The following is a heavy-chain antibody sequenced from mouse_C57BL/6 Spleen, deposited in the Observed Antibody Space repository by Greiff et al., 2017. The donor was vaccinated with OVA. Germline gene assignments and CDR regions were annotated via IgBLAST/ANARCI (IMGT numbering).Heavy chain of an antibody. CDR2: IDPSDSYT. J-gene: IGHJ2*01. Sequence: VQLQQPGAELVMPGASVKLSCKASGYTFTSYWMHWVKQRPGQGLEWIGEIDPSDSYTNYNQKFKGKSTLTVDKSSSTAYMQLSSLTSEDSAVYYCARGDGGPYFDYWGQGTTLTVSS. D-gene: IGHD1-1*02. CDR3: ARGDGGPYFDY. V-gene: IGHV1-69*01. CDR1: GYTFTSYW.